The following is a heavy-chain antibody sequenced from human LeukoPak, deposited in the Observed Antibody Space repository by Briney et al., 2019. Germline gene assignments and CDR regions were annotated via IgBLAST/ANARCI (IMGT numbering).Heavy chain of an antibody. V-gene: IGHV1-69*13. CDR3: AREIAARPGWFDP. Sequence: SVKVSCKASGGTFSSYAISWVRQAPGQGLEWMGGIIPIFGTANYAQKFQGRVTITADESTGTAYMELSSLRSEDTAVYYCAREIAARPGWFDPWGQGTLVTVSS. D-gene: IGHD6-6*01. CDR2: IIPIFGTA. J-gene: IGHJ5*02. CDR1: GGTFSSYA.